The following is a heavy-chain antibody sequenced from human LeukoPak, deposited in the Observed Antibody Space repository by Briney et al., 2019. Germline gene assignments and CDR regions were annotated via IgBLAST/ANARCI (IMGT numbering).Heavy chain of an antibody. CDR3: ARPLGSQGSYPLYNY. D-gene: IGHD3-16*01. CDR1: GYTFTGYY. V-gene: IGHV1-2*02. CDR2: INPNSGGT. Sequence: ASVKVSSKASGYTFTGYYMHWVRQAPGQGLEWMGWINPNSGGTNYAQKFQGRVTMTRDTSISTAYMELSRLRSDDTAVYYCARPLGSQGSYPLYNYWGQGTLVTVSS. J-gene: IGHJ4*02.